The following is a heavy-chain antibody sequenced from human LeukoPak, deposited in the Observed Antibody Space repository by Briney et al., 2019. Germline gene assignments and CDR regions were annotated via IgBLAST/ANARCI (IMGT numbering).Heavy chain of an antibody. CDR3: ARAYGWPHAFDI. D-gene: IGHD6-19*01. V-gene: IGHV4-59*01. J-gene: IGHJ3*02. CDR1: GGSISSYY. Sequence: KPSETLSLTCAVSGGSISSYYWSWIRQPPGKGLEWIGYIYYVGNTNYNPSVRGRVAISVDMSKNQFTLRLNSVTAADTALYFCARAYGWPHAFDIWGQGTMATVSS. CDR2: IYYVGNT.